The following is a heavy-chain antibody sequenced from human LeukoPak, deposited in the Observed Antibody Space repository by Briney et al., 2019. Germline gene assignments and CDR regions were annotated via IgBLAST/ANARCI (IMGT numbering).Heavy chain of an antibody. CDR2: IYPGDSDT. V-gene: IGHV5-51*01. D-gene: IGHD6-19*01. CDR3: AREGIAVAGTKYIYYYYGMDV. CDR1: GYSFTSYW. Sequence: GESLKISCKGSGYSFTSYWIGWVRQMPGKGLEWMGIIYPGDSDTRYSPSFQGQVTTSADKSISTAYLQWSSLKASDTAMYYCAREGIAVAGTKYIYYYYGMDVWGQGTTVTVSS. J-gene: IGHJ6*02.